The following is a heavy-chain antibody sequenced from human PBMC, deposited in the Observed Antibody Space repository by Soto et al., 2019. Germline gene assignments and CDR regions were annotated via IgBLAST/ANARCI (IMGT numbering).Heavy chain of an antibody. V-gene: IGHV1-46*01. CDR2: INPSGGST. CDR1: VYTFTDYY. D-gene: IGHD6-13*01. CDR3: ATAAYSTSWYDF. Sequence: QVQLVQSGAEVKKPGASVKLSCKSSVYTFTDYYIHWVRQAPGQGLEWMGLINPSGGSTSYAQKFQGRVTITRDTSTSTVYMALSSLRSEDTAVYYCATAAYSTSWYDFWGQGTLVTVSS. J-gene: IGHJ5*01.